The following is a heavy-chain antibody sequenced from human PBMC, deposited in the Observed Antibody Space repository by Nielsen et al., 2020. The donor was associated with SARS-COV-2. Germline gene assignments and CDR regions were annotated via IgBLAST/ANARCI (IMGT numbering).Heavy chain of an antibody. D-gene: IGHD4-17*01. CDR3: ASDYYGDYFGY. V-gene: IGHV4-61*01. CDR1: GGSVSSGSYY. J-gene: IGHJ4*01. CDR2: IYYSGST. Sequence: SETLSLTCTVSGGSVSSGSYYWSWIRQPPGKGLEWIGYIYYSGSTNYNPSLKSRVTISVDTSKNQFSLKLSSVPAADTAVYYCASDYYGDYFGYWGHGTLVTVSS.